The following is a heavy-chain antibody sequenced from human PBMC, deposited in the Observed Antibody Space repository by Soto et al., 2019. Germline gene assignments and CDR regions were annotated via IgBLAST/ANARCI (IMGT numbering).Heavy chain of an antibody. CDR2: IYSGGST. CDR1: GFTVSSNY. J-gene: IGHJ3*02. CDR3: ARDPYGNPDAFDI. Sequence: GGSLRLSCAASGFTVSSNYMSWVRQAPGKGLEWVSVIYSGGSTYYADSVKGRFTISRDNSKNTLYLQMNSLRAEDTAVYYWARDPYGNPDAFDIWGQGTMVTVSS. D-gene: IGHD3-10*01. V-gene: IGHV3-53*01.